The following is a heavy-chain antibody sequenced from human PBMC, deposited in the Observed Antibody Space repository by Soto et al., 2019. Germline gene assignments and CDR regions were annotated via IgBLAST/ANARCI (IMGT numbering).Heavy chain of an antibody. J-gene: IGHJ4*02. Sequence: QLQLQESGPGLVKPSETLSLTCTVSGGSISSSSYYWGWIRQPPGKGLEWIGSIYYSGSTYYNPSLKSRVTISVDTSKNQFSLKLSSVTAADTAVYYCARGITYYYDSSGYYVDYWGQGTLVTVSS. V-gene: IGHV4-39*01. CDR3: ARGITYYYDSSGYYVDY. CDR1: GGSISSSSYY. D-gene: IGHD3-22*01. CDR2: IYYSGST.